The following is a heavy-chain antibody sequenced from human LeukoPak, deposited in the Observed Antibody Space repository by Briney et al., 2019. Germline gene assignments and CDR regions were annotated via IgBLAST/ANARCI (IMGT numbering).Heavy chain of an antibody. CDR3: VRVPFGLGGDYYFDY. J-gene: IGHJ4*02. CDR1: GYTFTSYG. CDR2: ISAYNGNT. D-gene: IGHD3/OR15-3a*01. V-gene: IGHV1-18*01. Sequence: ASVKVSCKASGYTFTSYGISWVRQAPGQGLEWMGWISAYNGNTNYAQKLQGRVTMTTDTSTSTAYMELRSLRSDDTAVYYCVRVPFGLGGDYYFDYWGQGTLVTVSS.